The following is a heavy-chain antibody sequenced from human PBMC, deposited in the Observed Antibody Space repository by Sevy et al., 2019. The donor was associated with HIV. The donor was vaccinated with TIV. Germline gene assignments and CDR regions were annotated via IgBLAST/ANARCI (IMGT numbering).Heavy chain of an antibody. V-gene: IGHV1-18*01. CDR3: ARDYQARVWSSSGY. Sequence: ASVKVSCKASGYTFTSYGISWVRQAPGQGLEWMGWISAYNGNTNYAQNLQGRVTMTTDTSTSTAYMELRSLRSDDTAVYYCARDYQARVWSSSGYWGQGTLVTVSS. CDR1: GYTFTSYG. CDR2: ISAYNGNT. J-gene: IGHJ4*02. D-gene: IGHD6-6*01.